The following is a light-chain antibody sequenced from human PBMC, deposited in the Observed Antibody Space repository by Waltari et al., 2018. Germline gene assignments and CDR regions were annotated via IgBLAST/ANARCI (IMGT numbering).Light chain of an antibody. CDR2: GAS. V-gene: IGKV3-20*01. J-gene: IGKJ1*01. Sequence: EIVLTQSPGTLSLSPGESATLSCRTSQSVTRALAWYQHKPGQAPRLLIYGASNRATGIPDRFSGSGSGTDFNLTISSLEPEDFAVYYCQHYLRLPVTFGQGTKVEVK. CDR1: QSVTRA. CDR3: QHYLRLPVT.